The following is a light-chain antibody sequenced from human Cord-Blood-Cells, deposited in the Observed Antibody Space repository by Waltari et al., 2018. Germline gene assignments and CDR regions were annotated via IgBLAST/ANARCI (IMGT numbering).Light chain of an antibody. CDR2: GAS. Sequence: EIVMTQSPATLSVSPGERAPLSCRASQSVSSNLAWYQQKPGQAPRLLIYGASTRATGIPARFSGSGSGTEFTLTISRLQSEDFAVYYCQQYNNWPRTFGQGTKVEIK. V-gene: IGKV3-15*01. CDR3: QQYNNWPRT. CDR1: QSVSSN. J-gene: IGKJ1*01.